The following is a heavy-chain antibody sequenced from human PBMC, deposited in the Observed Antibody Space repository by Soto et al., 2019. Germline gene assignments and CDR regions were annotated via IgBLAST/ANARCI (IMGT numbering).Heavy chain of an antibody. J-gene: IGHJ5*02. V-gene: IGHV3-21*01. CDR1: GFTFRSFT. CDR2: ISSNSAYI. D-gene: IGHD6-13*01. Sequence: GSLRLSCAASGFTFRSFTMNWVRQAPGKGLEWVSTISSNSAYIYYTDALRGRFTISRDDAKNSLHLQMNSLRAEDTAVYYCTRDASRDSSARGWFDPWGPGTLVTVSS. CDR3: TRDASRDSSARGWFDP.